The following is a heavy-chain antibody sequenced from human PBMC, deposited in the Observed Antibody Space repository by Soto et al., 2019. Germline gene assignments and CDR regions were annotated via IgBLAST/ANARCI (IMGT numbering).Heavy chain of an antibody. V-gene: IGHV3-23*01. J-gene: IGHJ3*02. CDR2: ISCCGGSA. CDR1: GFNFKKFA. D-gene: IGHD3-3*01. CDR3: AKPYFDFWSGYYGAAKEDAFEI. Sequence: EVQLLESGGGVVQPGGSLRLSCVASGFNFKKFAMAWVRQAAGEGLEWVSGISCCGGSASYADSVKGRFSIARDDSKTTGALQLNSLRVEDTAHYYCAKPYFDFWSGYYGAAKEDAFEIWGRGTMVTVSS.